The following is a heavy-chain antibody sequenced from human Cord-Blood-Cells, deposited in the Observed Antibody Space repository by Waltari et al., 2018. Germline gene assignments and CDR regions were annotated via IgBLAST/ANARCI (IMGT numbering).Heavy chain of an antibody. CDR1: GYTFTSYG. V-gene: IGHV1-18*01. J-gene: IGHJ6*02. D-gene: IGHD6-13*01. CDR3: ARGGVVSSSWFNSGYYYGMDV. Sequence: QVQLVQSGAEVKKPGASVKVSCKASGYTFTSYGISWVRQAPGQGLEWMGWISAYNGNTNYAQKLQGRVTMTTDTSTSTAYMGLRSLRSDDTAVYYCARGGVVSSSWFNSGYYYGMDVWGQGTTVTVSS. CDR2: ISAYNGNT.